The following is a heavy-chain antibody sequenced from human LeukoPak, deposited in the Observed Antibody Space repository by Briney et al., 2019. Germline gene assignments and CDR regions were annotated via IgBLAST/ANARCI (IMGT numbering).Heavy chain of an antibody. V-gene: IGHV4-34*01. Sequence: PSETLSLTCAVYGGSFSYYYWSWIRQPPGKGLEWIVEINHSGITNYNPSLKSRVTISADTSKNQFSLKLTSVTAADTAVYYCANPARDFADSGAITWWGQGTLVTVSS. CDR1: GGSFSYYY. J-gene: IGHJ4*02. CDR2: INHSGIT. CDR3: ANPARDFADSGAITW. D-gene: IGHD4-17*01.